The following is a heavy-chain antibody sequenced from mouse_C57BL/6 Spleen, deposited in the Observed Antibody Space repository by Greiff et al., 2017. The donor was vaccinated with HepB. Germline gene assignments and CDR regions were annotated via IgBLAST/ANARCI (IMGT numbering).Heavy chain of an antibody. J-gene: IGHJ1*03. Sequence: VQLQQSGAELARPGASVKLSCKASGYTFTSYGISWVKQRTGQGLEWIGEIYPRSGNTYYNEKFKGKATLTADKSSSTAYMERRSLTSEDSAVYFGARSAGKSLYWYFDVWGTGTTVTVSS. CDR3: ARSAGKSLYWYFDV. CDR2: IYPRSGNT. D-gene: IGHD4-1*01. V-gene: IGHV1-81*01. CDR1: GYTFTSYG.